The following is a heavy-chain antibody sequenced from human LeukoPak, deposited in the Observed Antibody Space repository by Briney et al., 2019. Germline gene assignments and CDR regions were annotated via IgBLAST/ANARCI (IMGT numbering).Heavy chain of an antibody. CDR3: AKDSLRVGATTFDY. J-gene: IGHJ4*02. Sequence: GGSLRLSCAASGFTFSSYGMHWVRQAPGKGLEWVAVISYDGSNKYYADSVKGRFTISRDNSKNTLYLQMNSLRAEDTAVYYCAKDSLRVGATTFDYWGQGTLVTVSS. CDR2: ISYDGSNK. CDR1: GFTFSSYG. D-gene: IGHD1-26*01. V-gene: IGHV3-30*18.